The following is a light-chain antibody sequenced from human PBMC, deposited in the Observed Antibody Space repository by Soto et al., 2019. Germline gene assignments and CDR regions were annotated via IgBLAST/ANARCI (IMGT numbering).Light chain of an antibody. CDR1: QSVLYSSNNKNY. J-gene: IGKJ1*01. CDR3: QQYYSSPQT. CDR2: WAS. V-gene: IGKV4-1*01. Sequence: DIVMTQSPDSLAVSLGERATINCKSSQSVLYSSNNKNYLAWYQQKPGQPPKLLIYWASTRESGVPGRFSGSGSGTDFTLTISSLQAVDVAVYYCQQYYSSPQTFGQGTKVDIK.